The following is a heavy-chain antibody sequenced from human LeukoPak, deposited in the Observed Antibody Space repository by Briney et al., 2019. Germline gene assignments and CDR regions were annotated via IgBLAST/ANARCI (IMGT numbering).Heavy chain of an antibody. J-gene: IGHJ4*02. CDR3: ARASYDTPFDY. V-gene: IGHV4-61*02. Sequence: SQTLSLTCIVSGGSISSGSYYWSWIRQPAGKGLEWIGRIYTSGSTNYNPSLKSRVTISVDTSKNQFSLKLSSVTAADTAVYYCARASYDTPFDYWGQGTLVTVSS. CDR1: GGSISSGSYY. CDR2: IYTSGST. D-gene: IGHD3-3*01.